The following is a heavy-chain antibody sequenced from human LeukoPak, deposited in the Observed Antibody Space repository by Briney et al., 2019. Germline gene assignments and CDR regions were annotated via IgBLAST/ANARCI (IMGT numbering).Heavy chain of an antibody. Sequence: SETLSLTCTVSGGSISSYYWGWIRQPPGKGLEWIGSIYYSGSTYYNPSLKSRVTISVDTSKNQFSLKLSSVTAADTAVYYCARHIRDGYKDHLDYWGQGTLVTVSS. V-gene: IGHV4-39*01. CDR3: ARHIRDGYKDHLDY. D-gene: IGHD5-24*01. CDR1: GGSISSYY. CDR2: IYYSGST. J-gene: IGHJ4*02.